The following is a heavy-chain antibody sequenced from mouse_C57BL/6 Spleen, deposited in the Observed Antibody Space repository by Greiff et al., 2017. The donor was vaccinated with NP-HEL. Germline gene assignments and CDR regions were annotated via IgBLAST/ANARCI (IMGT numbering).Heavy chain of an antibody. Sequence: QVQLQQPGAELVRPGSSVKLSCKASGYTFTSYWMHWVKQRPIQGLEWIGNIDPSDSETHYNQKFKDKATLTVDKSSSTAYMQLSSLTSEDSAVYYCARVRGLYYGNYAYYFDYWGQGTTLTVSS. CDR2: IDPSDSET. V-gene: IGHV1-52*01. J-gene: IGHJ2*01. D-gene: IGHD2-1*01. CDR3: ARVRGLYYGNYAYYFDY. CDR1: GYTFTSYW.